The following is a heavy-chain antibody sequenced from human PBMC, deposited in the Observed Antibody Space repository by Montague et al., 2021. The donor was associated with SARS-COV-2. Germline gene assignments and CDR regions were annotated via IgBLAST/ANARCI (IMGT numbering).Heavy chain of an antibody. V-gene: IGHV4-61*01. Sequence: SETPSLTCTVSGGSVSSGSYYWSWIRQPPGKGLEWIGYIYYSGSTNYNPSLKSRVTISVDTSKDQFSLKLSSVTAADTAVYYCARDPWHITIFGVVTRYGMDVWGQGTTVTVSS. CDR2: IYYSGST. D-gene: IGHD3-3*01. CDR1: GGSVSSGSYY. J-gene: IGHJ6*02. CDR3: ARDPWHITIFGVVTRYGMDV.